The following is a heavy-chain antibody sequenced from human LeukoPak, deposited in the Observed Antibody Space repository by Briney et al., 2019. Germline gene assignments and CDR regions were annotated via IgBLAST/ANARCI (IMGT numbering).Heavy chain of an antibody. Sequence: GGSLRLSCAASGFTLSNYAMHWVRQAPGKGLEWVAVVSYDGSNKYYADSVKGRFTISRDNSENTLYLQMNSLRAEDTAVYYCARDLGYYGGPDYWGQGTLVTVSS. J-gene: IGHJ4*02. CDR1: GFTLSNYA. CDR3: ARDLGYYGGPDY. D-gene: IGHD4-23*01. CDR2: VSYDGSNK. V-gene: IGHV3-30*04.